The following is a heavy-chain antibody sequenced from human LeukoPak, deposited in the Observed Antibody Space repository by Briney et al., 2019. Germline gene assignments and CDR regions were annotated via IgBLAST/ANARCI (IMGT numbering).Heavy chain of an antibody. CDR3: ARDTTYSSGWYRVDY. CDR2: ISGSGTNT. Sequence: GGSLRLSCAASGFTFSSYAMNWVRQAPGKGLEWVSGISGSGTNTYYADSVKGRFTISRDNSKNTLYLQMNSLRAEDTAVYYCARDTTYSSGWYRVDYWGQGTLVTVSS. J-gene: IGHJ4*02. V-gene: IGHV3-23*01. CDR1: GFTFSSYA. D-gene: IGHD6-19*01.